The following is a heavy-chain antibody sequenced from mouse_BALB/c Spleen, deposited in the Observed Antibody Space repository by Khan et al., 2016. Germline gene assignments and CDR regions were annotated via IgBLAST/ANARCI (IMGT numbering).Heavy chain of an antibody. Sequence: EVQLQESGAELVRSGASVKLSCTASGFNIKDYYIHWVKQRPEQGLEWIGWIDPDNGDTEYDPKFKGKATMTADTSSNTAYLQLHSLTSEDTAVYYCNAVYYDAYSDFWGLGSTLTVSS. D-gene: IGHD2-4*01. CDR2: IDPDNGDT. V-gene: IGHV14-4*02. J-gene: IGHJ2*01. CDR3: NAVYYDAYSDF. CDR1: GFNIKDYY.